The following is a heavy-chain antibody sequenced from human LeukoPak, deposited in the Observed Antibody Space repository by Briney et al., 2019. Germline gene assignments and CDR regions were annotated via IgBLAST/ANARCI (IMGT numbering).Heavy chain of an antibody. D-gene: IGHD6-19*01. J-gene: IGHJ4*02. CDR2: IKEDGSEK. CDR3: SRNSGWYRLDY. V-gene: IGHV3-7*01. CDR1: GFTFTTYW. Sequence: GGSLRISCTASGFTFTTYWMTWVRQSPGKGLEWVANIKEDGSEKGYADSVKGRFTISRDNAKNSLYLQMNSLRVDDTAMYYCSRNSGWYRLDYWGQGTPVTVPS.